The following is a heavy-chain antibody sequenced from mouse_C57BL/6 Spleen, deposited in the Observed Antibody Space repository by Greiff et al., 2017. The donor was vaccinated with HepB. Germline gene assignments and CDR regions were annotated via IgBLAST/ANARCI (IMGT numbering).Heavy chain of an antibody. CDR1: GYTFTDYN. Sequence: EVQLQQSGPELVKPGASVKIPCKASGYTFTDYNMDWVKQSHGKSLEWIGDINPNNGGTIYNQKFKGKATLTGDKSSSTAYMELRSLTSEDTAVYYCARSGLRRTEFAYWGQGTLVTVSA. D-gene: IGHD2-2*01. CDR3: ARSGLRRTEFAY. J-gene: IGHJ3*01. V-gene: IGHV1-18*01. CDR2: INPNNGGT.